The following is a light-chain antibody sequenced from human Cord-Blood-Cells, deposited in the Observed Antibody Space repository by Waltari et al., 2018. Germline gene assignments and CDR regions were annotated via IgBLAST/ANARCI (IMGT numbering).Light chain of an antibody. CDR2: DAS. J-gene: IGKJ3*01. V-gene: IGKV3-11*01. Sequence: EIVLTQSPAPLSLSPGGKATLSRRASQSVSSYVAWYQQKPGQAPRLLIYDASNRATGIPARFSGSGSGTDFTLTISSLEPEDFAVYYCQQRSNWPPTFGPGTKVDIK. CDR3: QQRSNWPPT. CDR1: QSVSSY.